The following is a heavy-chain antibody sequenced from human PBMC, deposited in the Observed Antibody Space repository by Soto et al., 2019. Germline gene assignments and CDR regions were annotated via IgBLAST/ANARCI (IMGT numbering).Heavy chain of an antibody. CDR2: ITYEGSNK. D-gene: IGHD1-1*01. CDR1: GFIFANYG. CDR3: AKARGANNWANYYGLDV. Sequence: QEQLVESGGGVVQPGRSLRLSCAASGFIFANYGMHWVRQAPGKGLEWVALITYEGSNKYYADAVKGRFTISRDNAKNMVSLQMDSLRAVDTAVYYCAKARGANNWANYYGLDVWGQGTTVTVSS. V-gene: IGHV3-30*18. J-gene: IGHJ6*02.